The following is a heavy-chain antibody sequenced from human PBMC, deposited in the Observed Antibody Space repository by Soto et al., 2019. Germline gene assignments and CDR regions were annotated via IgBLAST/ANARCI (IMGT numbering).Heavy chain of an antibody. J-gene: IGHJ5*02. CDR1: GYTFTNYP. V-gene: IGHV1-18*04. Sequence: QVQLVQSGAEVKKPGASVKVSCKTSGYTFTNYPITWVRQAPGHGLEWVGWISAYSGSTNYAQNLQGRVTMTTDTFTSTVYMELRSLRYDDTAVYYCARDLGGVLMALDPWGQGTLVTVSS. CDR3: ARDLGGVLMALDP. CDR2: ISAYSGST. D-gene: IGHD2-8*01.